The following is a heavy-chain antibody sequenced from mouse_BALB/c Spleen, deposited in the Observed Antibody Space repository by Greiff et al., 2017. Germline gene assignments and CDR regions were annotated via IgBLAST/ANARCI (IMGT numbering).Heavy chain of an antibody. D-gene: IGHD2-4*01. CDR2: ILPGSGST. CDR1: GYTFSSYW. CDR3: ARGGDYEVYAMDY. J-gene: IGHJ4*01. V-gene: IGHV1-9*01. Sequence: QVQLQQSGAELMKPGASVKISCKATGYTFSSYWIEWVKQRPGHGLEWIGEILPGSGSTNYNEKFKGKATFTADTSSNTAYMQLSSLTSEDSAVYYCARGGDYEVYAMDYWGQGTSVTVSS.